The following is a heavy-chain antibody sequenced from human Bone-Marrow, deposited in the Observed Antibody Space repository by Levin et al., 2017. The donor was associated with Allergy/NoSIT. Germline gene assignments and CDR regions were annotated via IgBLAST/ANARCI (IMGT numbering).Heavy chain of an antibody. D-gene: IGHD5-12*01. CDR1: GFTFSSYA. CDR3: ARDRWGRGYSGYDILYYFDY. V-gene: IGHV3-30*04. CDR2: ISYDGSNK. Sequence: GESLKISCAASGFTFSSYAMHWVRQAPGKGLEWVAVISYDGSNKYYADSVKGRFTISRDNSKNTLYLQMNSLRAEDTAVYYCARDRWGRGYSGYDILYYFDYWGQGTLVTVSS. J-gene: IGHJ4*02.